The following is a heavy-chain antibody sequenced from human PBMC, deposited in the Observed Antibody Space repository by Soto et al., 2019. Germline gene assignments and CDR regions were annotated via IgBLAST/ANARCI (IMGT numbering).Heavy chain of an antibody. J-gene: IGHJ3*02. CDR1: GYTFTSYD. CDR2: MNPNSGNT. CDR3: ARTVDMIVVVMGTFDI. D-gene: IGHD3-22*01. V-gene: IGHV1-8*01. Sequence: QVQLVQSGAEVKKPGASVKVSCKASGYTFTSYDINWVRQATGQGLEWMGWMNPNSGNTGYAQKFQGRVTMTRNTSISTAYMELSILRSEDTAVYYCARTVDMIVVVMGTFDIWGQGTMVTVSS.